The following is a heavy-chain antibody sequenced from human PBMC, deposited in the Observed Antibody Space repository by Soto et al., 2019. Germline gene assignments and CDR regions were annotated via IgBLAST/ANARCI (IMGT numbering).Heavy chain of an antibody. Sequence: QVQLQQWGAGLLKPSETLSLTCAVYGGSFSGYYWSWIRQPPGKGLEWIGEINHSGSTNYNPSLKSRVTISXXTSKNQFSLKLSSVTAADTAVYYCAFGRSGSYIDYWGQGTLVTVSS. CDR3: AFGRSGSYIDY. D-gene: IGHD1-26*01. CDR2: INHSGST. V-gene: IGHV4-34*01. J-gene: IGHJ4*02. CDR1: GGSFSGYY.